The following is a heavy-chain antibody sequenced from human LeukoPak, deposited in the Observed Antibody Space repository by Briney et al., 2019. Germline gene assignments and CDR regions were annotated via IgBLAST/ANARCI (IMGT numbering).Heavy chain of an antibody. J-gene: IGHJ4*02. CDR1: GGSISSYY. D-gene: IGHD2-15*01. Sequence: SETLSLTCTVSGGSISSYYWSWIRQPPGKGLEWIGYIYYSGSTNYNPSLKSRVTISVDTSKNQFSLKLSSVTAADTAVYYCARHEEAFVVVAASSFDYWGQGALVTVSS. V-gene: IGHV4-59*08. CDR2: IYYSGST. CDR3: ARHEEAFVVVAASSFDY.